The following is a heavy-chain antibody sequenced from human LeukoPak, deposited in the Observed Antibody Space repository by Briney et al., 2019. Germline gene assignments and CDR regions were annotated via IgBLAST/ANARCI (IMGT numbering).Heavy chain of an antibody. CDR3: ARDRVKLERRVTQSYYYYYMDV. CDR2: SDHSGNT. V-gene: IGHV4-38-2*02. J-gene: IGHJ6*03. D-gene: IGHD1-1*01. CDR1: GYSITSGDY. Sequence: PSETLSLTCTVSGYSITSGDYWGWIRQPPGKGLELSWSSDHSGNTYYNQTLKSRVTITADTSKNQVSLKLSSVTAADTAVYYCARDRVKLERRVTQSYYYYYMDVWGKGTTVTVSS.